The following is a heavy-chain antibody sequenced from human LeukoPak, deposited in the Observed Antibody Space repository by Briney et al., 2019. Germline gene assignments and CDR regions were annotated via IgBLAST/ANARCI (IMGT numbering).Heavy chain of an antibody. CDR2: IYSGGST. D-gene: IGHD4-17*01. V-gene: IGHV3-53*05. J-gene: IGHJ4*02. Sequence: GGSLRLSCAASGLTVSTNHMSWVRQAPGKGLEWVSVIYSGGSTYYADSVKGRFTVSRDNSKNTLYLQMNSLRAEDTAVYYCAKDNGRLRPDLIDYWGQGTLVTVSS. CDR3: AKDNGRLRPDLIDY. CDR1: GLTVSTNH.